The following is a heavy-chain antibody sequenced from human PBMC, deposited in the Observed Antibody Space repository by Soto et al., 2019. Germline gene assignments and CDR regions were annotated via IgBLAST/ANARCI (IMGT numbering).Heavy chain of an antibody. CDR2: MYHSGST. D-gene: IGHD1-26*01. J-gene: IGHJ4*02. V-gene: IGHV4-30-2*01. Sequence: SEPLSVTDGVSGGSISNGGYSWSWIRQPPGKGLEWIGYMYHSGSTYYNPSLKSRVTISIDRSKNQFSLKLSSVTAADTAVYYCARVLDYWGQGILVTVYS. CDR3: ARVLDY. CDR1: GGSISNGGYS.